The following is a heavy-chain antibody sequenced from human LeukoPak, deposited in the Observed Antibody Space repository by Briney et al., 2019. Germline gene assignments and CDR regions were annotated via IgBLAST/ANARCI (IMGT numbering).Heavy chain of an antibody. V-gene: IGHV1-69*04. CDR2: IIPILGIA. CDR3: ARDDDYGDVPFDY. D-gene: IGHD4-17*01. J-gene: IGHJ4*02. Sequence: WASVKVSCKASGYTFTSYAMNWVRQAPGQGLEWMGRIIPILGIANYAQKFQGRVTITADKSTSTAYMELSSLRSEDTAVYYCARDDDYGDVPFDYWGQGTLVTVSS. CDR1: GYTFTSYA.